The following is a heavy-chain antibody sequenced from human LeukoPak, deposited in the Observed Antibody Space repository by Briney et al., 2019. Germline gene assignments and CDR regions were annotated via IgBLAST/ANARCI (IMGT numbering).Heavy chain of an antibody. Sequence: GASVKVSCKASGYTFTSHDINWVRQATGQGLEWMGWMNPNSGNTGYAQKFQGRVTITRNTSISTAYMELSSLRSEDTAVYYCARGSSPYYYGSGSADYWGQGTLVTVSS. V-gene: IGHV1-8*03. CDR2: MNPNSGNT. CDR3: ARGSSPYYYGSGSADY. CDR1: GYTFTSHD. J-gene: IGHJ4*02. D-gene: IGHD3-10*01.